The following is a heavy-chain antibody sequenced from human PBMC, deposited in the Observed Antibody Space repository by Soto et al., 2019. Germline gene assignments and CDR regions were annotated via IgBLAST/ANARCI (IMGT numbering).Heavy chain of an antibody. CDR2: LNGGVDGT. D-gene: IGHD3-10*01. J-gene: IGHJ4*02. V-gene: IGHV1-3*01. Sequence: QVRLIQSGPEMMQPGASVRVSCTASGFTALSYAFHWVRQAPGQGPEWLGWLNGGVDGTSYSQRLQGRVTISRDTSPTTVYLEVNSLTSEDTAVYYCAREVKGVTSFDYWGQGTLVTVSS. CDR1: GFTALSYA. CDR3: AREVKGVTSFDY.